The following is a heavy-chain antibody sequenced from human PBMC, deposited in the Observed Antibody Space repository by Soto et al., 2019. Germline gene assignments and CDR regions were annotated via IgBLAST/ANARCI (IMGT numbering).Heavy chain of an antibody. V-gene: IGHV4-31*03. CDR2: FYSSGSI. Sequence: QIELQESGPRLVKPSQTLSLTCFVSGYFIGAGGYYWSWIRHHPGKGLEWIGSFYSSGSIIYNPSLRSRVSITGDMSTNQFSMSLTSVTAADTARYYCARMYSSGSGWFHPWGQGTLVTVSS. CDR1: GYFIGAGGYY. CDR3: ARMYSSGSGWFHP. J-gene: IGHJ5*02. D-gene: IGHD6-19*01.